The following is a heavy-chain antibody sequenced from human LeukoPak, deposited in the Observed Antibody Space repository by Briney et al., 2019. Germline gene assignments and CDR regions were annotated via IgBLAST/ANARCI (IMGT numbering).Heavy chain of an antibody. CDR2: IDNDGSTI. V-gene: IGHV3-74*01. D-gene: IGHD2-15*01. Sequence: GGSLRLSCAVSGFTTSSYWVHLVRQAPGKGLEWVSRIDNDGSTINYADSVKGRFTISRDNAENTLYLQMNSLRAEDTAIYFCARAGYYRFDYWGQGTLVTVSS. CDR3: ARAGYYRFDY. CDR1: GFTTSSYW. J-gene: IGHJ4*02.